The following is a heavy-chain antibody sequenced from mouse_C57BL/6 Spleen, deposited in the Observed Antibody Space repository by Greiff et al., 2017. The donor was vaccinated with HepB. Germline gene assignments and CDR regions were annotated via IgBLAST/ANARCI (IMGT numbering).Heavy chain of an antibody. CDR1: GFTFSDYG. V-gene: IGHV5-17*01. CDR2: ISSGSSTI. Sequence: VKLMESGGGLVKPGGSLKLSCAASGFTFSDYGMHWVRQAPEKGLEWVAYISSGSSTIYYADTVKGRFTISRDNAKNTLFLQMTSLRSEDTAMYYCARERTTVVATRSFDVWGTGTTVTVSS. J-gene: IGHJ1*03. CDR3: ARERTTVVATRSFDV. D-gene: IGHD1-1*01.